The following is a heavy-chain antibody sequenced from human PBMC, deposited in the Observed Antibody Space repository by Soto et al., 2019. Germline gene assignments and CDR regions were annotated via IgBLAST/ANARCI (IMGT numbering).Heavy chain of an antibody. J-gene: IGHJ5*02. CDR1: GFTFSSYA. CDR2: ISYDGSNK. V-gene: IGHV3-30-3*01. CDR3: ARSPTPNWFDP. Sequence: GGSLRLSCAASGFTFSSYAMHWVRQAPGKGLEWVAVISYDGSNKYYADSVKGRFTISRDNAKNTLYLQMNSLRAEDTAVYYWARSPTPNWFDPWGQGTLVTVS.